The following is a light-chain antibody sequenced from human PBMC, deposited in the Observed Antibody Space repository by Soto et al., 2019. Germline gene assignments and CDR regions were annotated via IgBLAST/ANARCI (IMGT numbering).Light chain of an antibody. CDR3: QQSYGAHFT. V-gene: IGKV1-39*01. Sequence: IQVTQSPSSLSASVGDRVAISCRASQNIYSNINWYQHKPGKVPKLLINDASTLQSGVPSRFSGSGSGTEFTLTISGLQPEDFATYYCQQSYGAHFTFVPGTKGDV. CDR1: QNIYSN. CDR2: DAS. J-gene: IGKJ3*01.